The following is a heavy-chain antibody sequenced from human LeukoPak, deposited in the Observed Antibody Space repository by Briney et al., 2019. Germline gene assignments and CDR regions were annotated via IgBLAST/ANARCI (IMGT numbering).Heavy chain of an antibody. V-gene: IGHV4-34*01. Sequence: SETLSLTCAVYGGSFSGYYWSWIRQPPGKGLEWIGEINHSGSTNYNPSLKSRVTISVDTSKNQFSLKLSSVTAADTAVYYCARDMCSGGSCSYFDYWGQGTLVTVSS. CDR3: ARDMCSGGSCSYFDY. CDR2: INHSGST. D-gene: IGHD2-15*01. CDR1: GGSFSGYY. J-gene: IGHJ4*02.